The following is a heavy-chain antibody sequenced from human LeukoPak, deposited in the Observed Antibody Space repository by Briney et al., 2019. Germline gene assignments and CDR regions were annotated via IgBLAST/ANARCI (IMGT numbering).Heavy chain of an antibody. Sequence: SETLSLTCAVYGGSFSGCYWSWIRQPPGKGLEWIGEINHSGSTNYNPSLKSRVTISVDTSKNQFSLKLSSVTAADTAVYYCARVGARFKISWFDPWGQGTLVTVSS. J-gene: IGHJ5*02. CDR2: INHSGST. CDR1: GGSFSGCY. V-gene: IGHV4-34*01. D-gene: IGHD1-26*01. CDR3: ARVGARFKISWFDP.